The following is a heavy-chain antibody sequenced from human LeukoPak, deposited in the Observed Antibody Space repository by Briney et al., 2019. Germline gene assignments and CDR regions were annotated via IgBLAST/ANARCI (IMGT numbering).Heavy chain of an antibody. CDR3: ATQWEPAYYYYYYMDV. CDR2: ISSSSSYI. J-gene: IGHJ6*03. Sequence: GGSLRLSCAVSGFTFSSYAMSWVRQAPGKGLEWVSSISSSSSYIYYADSVKGRFTISRDNAKNSLYLQMNSLRAEDTAVYYCATQWEPAYYYYYYMDVWGRGTTVTVSS. CDR1: GFTFSSYA. D-gene: IGHD1-26*01. V-gene: IGHV3-21*01.